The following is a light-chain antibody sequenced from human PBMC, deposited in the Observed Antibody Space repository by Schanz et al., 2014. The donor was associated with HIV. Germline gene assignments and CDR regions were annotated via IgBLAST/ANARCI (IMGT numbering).Light chain of an antibody. CDR2: DAS. J-gene: IGKJ1*01. CDR1: QSVSNNY. V-gene: IGKV3D-20*01. Sequence: EIVLTQSPGTLSLSPGERATLSCRASQSVSNNYLAWYQQKPGLAPRLLIYDASTRAAGIPDRFSGSGSGSAFTLIISRLEPADIAVYYCQQYGGSPTFGQGTKVEIK. CDR3: QQYGGSPT.